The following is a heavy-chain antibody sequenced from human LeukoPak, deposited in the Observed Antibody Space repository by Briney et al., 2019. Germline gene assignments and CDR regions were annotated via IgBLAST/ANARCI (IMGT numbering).Heavy chain of an antibody. CDR1: GGSISSGDYY. CDR2: IYYSGSL. J-gene: IGHJ5*02. CDR3: ARGNTEFSSSRNWFNP. D-gene: IGHD6-13*01. V-gene: IGHV4-30-4*01. Sequence: PSQTLSLTCTVSGGSISSGDYYWSWIRQPPGKALEWVGYIYYSGSLHYTPSLKSRVTISVDTSKNQFSLKLSSVTAADTAVYYCARGNTEFSSSRNWFNPWGRGSRVTVSS.